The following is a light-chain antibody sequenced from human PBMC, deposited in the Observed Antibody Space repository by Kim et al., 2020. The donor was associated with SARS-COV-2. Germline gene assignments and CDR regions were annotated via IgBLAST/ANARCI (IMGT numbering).Light chain of an antibody. CDR3: QSFDSNIQV. CDR1: SGSIASNY. V-gene: IGLV6-57*01. J-gene: IGLJ3*02. Sequence: LTQPHSVSESPGKTVTISCTRSSGSIASNYVQWYHQRPGSSPTAVIFENNQRPSGVPDRFSGSIDSTSNSASLTISGLKTEDEADYYCQSFDSNIQVFGGGTQLTVL. CDR2: ENN.